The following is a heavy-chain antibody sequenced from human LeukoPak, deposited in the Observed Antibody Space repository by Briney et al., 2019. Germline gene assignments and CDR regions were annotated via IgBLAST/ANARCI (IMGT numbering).Heavy chain of an antibody. CDR3: AKDGRYCSSTSCYLYYYYYYYMDV. V-gene: IGHV3-30*02. D-gene: IGHD2-2*01. Sequence: GGSRRLSCAAAGFTFSIYGMHWVRQAPGKVLEWVAFIRYDGRNKYYADSVKGRFTISRDNSKNTLYLQMNSMRAEDTAVYYCAKDGRYCSSTSCYLYYYYYYYMDVWGKGTTVTVSS. J-gene: IGHJ6*03. CDR1: GFTFSIYG. CDR2: IRYDGRNK.